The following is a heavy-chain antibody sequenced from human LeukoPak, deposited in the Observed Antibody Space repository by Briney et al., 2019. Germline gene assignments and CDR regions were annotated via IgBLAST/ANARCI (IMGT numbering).Heavy chain of an antibody. CDR3: ARVGYYASGPFSYFDY. V-gene: IGHV3-30-3*01. D-gene: IGHD3-10*01. CDR2: VSYDGSNK. CDR1: GFTFRTYA. Sequence: GGSLRLSCVVSGFTFRTYAMHWVRQAPGKGLEWVAVVSYDGSNKYYADSVKGRFTISRDNSKNTLYLQMNSLSVEDTAVYYCARVGYYASGPFSYFDYWGQGTLVTVSS. J-gene: IGHJ4*02.